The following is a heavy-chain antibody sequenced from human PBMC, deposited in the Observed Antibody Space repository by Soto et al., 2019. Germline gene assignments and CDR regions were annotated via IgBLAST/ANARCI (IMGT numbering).Heavy chain of an antibody. Sequence: QVQLVESGGGVVQPGRSLRLSCAASGFTFSSYGMHWVRQAPGKGLEWVAVIWYDGSNKYYADSVKGRFTISRDNSKNTLYLQMNSLRAEDTAVYYCARVAGTSSGWYPYWGQGTLVTVSS. J-gene: IGHJ4*02. CDR2: IWYDGSNK. CDR1: GFTFSSYG. D-gene: IGHD6-19*01. V-gene: IGHV3-33*01. CDR3: ARVAGTSSGWYPY.